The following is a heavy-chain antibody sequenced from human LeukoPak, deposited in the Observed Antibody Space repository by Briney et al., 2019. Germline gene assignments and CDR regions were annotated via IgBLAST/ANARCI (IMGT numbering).Heavy chain of an antibody. CDR2: INPNSGGT. CDR3: AREAQLWYAFDI. D-gene: IGHD5-18*01. Sequence: ASVKVSCKASGYTFTGYYMHWVRQALGQGLEWMGWINPNSGGTNYAQKFQGRVTMTRDTSISTAYMELSRLRSDDTAVYYCAREAQLWYAFDIWGQGTMVTVSS. V-gene: IGHV1-2*02. J-gene: IGHJ3*02. CDR1: GYTFTGYY.